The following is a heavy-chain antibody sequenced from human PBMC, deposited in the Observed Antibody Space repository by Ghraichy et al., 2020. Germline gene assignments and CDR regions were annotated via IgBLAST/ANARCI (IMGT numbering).Heavy chain of an antibody. CDR2: LSYSSSVT. CDR3: AKYSGGYSSDWPMDY. V-gene: IGHV3-23*01. D-gene: IGHD6-19*01. Sequence: GGSLRLSCKASGFTFSSYAMSWVRQAPGKGLEWVSGLSYSSSVTYYADSVKGRFTISRDNSENTLYLQMNSLRGEDTAMYFCAKYSGGYSSDWPMDYWGQGTLVTVSS. CDR1: GFTFSSYA. J-gene: IGHJ4*02.